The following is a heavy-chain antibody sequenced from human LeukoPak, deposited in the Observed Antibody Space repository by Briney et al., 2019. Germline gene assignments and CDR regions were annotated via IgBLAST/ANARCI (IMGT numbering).Heavy chain of an antibody. CDR1: GVSISSYY. CDR2: IYYSGST. J-gene: IGHJ6*02. V-gene: IGHV4-59*01. D-gene: IGHD6-19*01. Sequence: SETLSLTCTVSGVSISSYYWSWIRQPPGKGLEWIGYIYYSGSTNYNPSLKSRVTISVGTSKNQFSLKLSSVTAADTAVYYCARDATTYSSGWYVPGMGDYYYYYGMDVWGQGTTATVSS. CDR3: ARDATTYSSGWYVPGMGDYYYYYGMDV.